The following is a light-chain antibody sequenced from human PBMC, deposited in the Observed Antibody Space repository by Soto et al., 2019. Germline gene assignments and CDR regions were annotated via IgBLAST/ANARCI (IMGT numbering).Light chain of an antibody. Sequence: EIVMTQSPATLSVSPGERATLSCTASQSINSNLAWYQQRPGQAPRLLIYGASNRAAGIPARFSGSGSGTDFTLTISSLEPEDFAVYYCQQRSNWPPITFGQGTRLEIK. J-gene: IGKJ5*01. CDR2: GAS. CDR1: QSINSN. CDR3: QQRSNWPPIT. V-gene: IGKV3-11*01.